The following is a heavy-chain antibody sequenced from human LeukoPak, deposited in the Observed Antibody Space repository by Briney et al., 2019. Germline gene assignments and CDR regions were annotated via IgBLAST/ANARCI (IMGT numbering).Heavy chain of an antibody. J-gene: IGHJ4*02. D-gene: IGHD3-22*01. V-gene: IGHV1-69*04. Sequence: ISWVRQAPGQGLEWMGRIIPILGIANYAQKFQGRVTITADKSTSTAYMELSSLRSEDTAVYYCARDPYYYDSSGYYGYFDYWGQGTLVTVSS. CDR3: ARDPYYYDSSGYYGYFDY. CDR2: IIPILGIA.